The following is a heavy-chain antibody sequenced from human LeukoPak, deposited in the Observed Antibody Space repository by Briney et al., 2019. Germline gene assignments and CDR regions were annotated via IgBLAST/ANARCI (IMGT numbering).Heavy chain of an antibody. Sequence: PGGSLRLSCAASGFTFSSYSMNWVRQAPGKGLEWVSSISSSSSYIYYADSVKGRFTISRDNAKNSLYLQMSSLRAEDTAVYYCARARGSLYDSSGYSYDYWGQGTLVTVSS. J-gene: IGHJ4*02. V-gene: IGHV3-21*01. CDR1: GFTFSSYS. CDR3: ARARGSLYDSSGYSYDY. D-gene: IGHD3-22*01. CDR2: ISSSSSYI.